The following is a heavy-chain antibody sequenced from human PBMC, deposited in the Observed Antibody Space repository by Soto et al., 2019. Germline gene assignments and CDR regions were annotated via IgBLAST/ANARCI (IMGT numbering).Heavy chain of an antibody. CDR2: MNPNSGNT. Sequence: QVQVVQSGAEVKKPGASVKVSCKASGYTFTSYDVTWVRQAPGQGLEWMGWMNPNSGNTGFAQKFQGRVTMTRDTSIRTAYMELSSLTTDDTAVYYCARVPFTTQSGSAFHYHVLDVWGKGTTVTVSS. J-gene: IGHJ6*04. CDR1: GYTFTSYD. D-gene: IGHD3-22*01. V-gene: IGHV1-8*01. CDR3: ARVPFTTQSGSAFHYHVLDV.